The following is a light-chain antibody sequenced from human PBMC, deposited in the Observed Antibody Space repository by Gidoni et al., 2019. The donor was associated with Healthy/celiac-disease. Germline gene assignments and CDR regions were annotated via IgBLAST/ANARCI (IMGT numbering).Light chain of an antibody. Sequence: IVMTQSPDSLAVSLGERATIHCKSSQSVLYSSNNKNYLAWYQQKPGQPPKLLIYWASTRESGVPDRFSGSGSGTDFTLTISSLQAEDVAVYYCQQYYSTPPYTFGPXTKVDI. CDR3: QQYYSTPPYT. CDR1: QSVLYSSNNKNY. J-gene: IGKJ3*01. V-gene: IGKV4-1*01. CDR2: WAS.